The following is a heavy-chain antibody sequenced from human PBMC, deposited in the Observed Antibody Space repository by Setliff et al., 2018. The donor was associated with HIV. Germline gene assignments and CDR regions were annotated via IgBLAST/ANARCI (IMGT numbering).Heavy chain of an antibody. CDR1: GVSFGSSDCY. Sequence: PSETLSLTCTVSGVSFGSSDCYRAWIRQPPGKGLEWIGSFYYSGSTYYNPSLKSRVTISVDTSKNQFSLRLTSVTAADPAVYYCARNTRAGDFDYRGQGTLVTVSS. V-gene: IGHV4-39*01. CDR2: FYYSGST. CDR3: ARNTRAGDFDY. J-gene: IGHJ4*02. D-gene: IGHD3-10*01.